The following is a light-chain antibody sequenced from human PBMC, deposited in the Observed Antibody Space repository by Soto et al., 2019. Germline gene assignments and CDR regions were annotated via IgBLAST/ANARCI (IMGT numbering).Light chain of an antibody. J-gene: IGKJ5*01. CDR2: DAS. Sequence: IVWIQSPATLSVSPGEGATLSCRSSQSVSSYLAWYQQKPGQAPRLLIYDASNRATGIPARSSGSGSGTDFTLTISSLEPEDFAVYYCQQRSNWPLITFGQGTRLEIK. CDR1: QSVSSY. V-gene: IGKV3-11*01. CDR3: QQRSNWPLIT.